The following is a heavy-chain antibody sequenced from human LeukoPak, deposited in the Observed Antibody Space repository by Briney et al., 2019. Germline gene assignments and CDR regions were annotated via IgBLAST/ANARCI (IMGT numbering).Heavy chain of an antibody. J-gene: IGHJ6*02. V-gene: IGHV4-59*01. CDR2: IYYSGST. D-gene: IGHD6-13*01. CDR1: GGSISSYY. Sequence: PSETLSLTCTVSGGSISSYYWSWIRQPPGKGLEWIGYIYYSGSTNYNPSLKSRVTISVDTSKNQSSLKLSSVTAADTAVYYCARIAAAGTNSVHYYYYGMDVWGQGTTVTVSS. CDR3: ARIAAAGTNSVHYYYYGMDV.